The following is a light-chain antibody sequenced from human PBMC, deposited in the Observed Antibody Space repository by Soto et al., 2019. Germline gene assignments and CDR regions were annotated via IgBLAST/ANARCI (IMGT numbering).Light chain of an antibody. CDR2: GNH. V-gene: IGLV1-40*01. J-gene: IGLJ1*01. CDR1: SSNIGAAND. CDR3: QSYDNSRSDYV. Sequence: QSVLTQPPSVSGAPGQRVTIYCTGSSSNIGAANDVHCYQQLPGRAPTLLIYGNHNRPSGVPDRFSGSKSGTSASQAITELQSEDEADYYGQSYDNSRSDYVFGTGTKVTGL.